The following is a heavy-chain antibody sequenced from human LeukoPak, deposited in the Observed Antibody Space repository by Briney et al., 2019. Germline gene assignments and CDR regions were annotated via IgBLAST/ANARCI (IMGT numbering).Heavy chain of an antibody. V-gene: IGHV4-31*03. J-gene: IGHJ5*02. CDR1: GGSISSGGYY. D-gene: IGHD3-3*01. CDR2: IYYGGST. Sequence: SETLSLTCTVSGGSISSGGYYWSWIRQHPGKGLEWIGYIYYGGSTYYNPSLKSRVTISVDTSKNQFSLKLSSVTAADTAVYYCARARPEMVIINWFDPWGQGTLVTVSS. CDR3: ARARPEMVIINWFDP.